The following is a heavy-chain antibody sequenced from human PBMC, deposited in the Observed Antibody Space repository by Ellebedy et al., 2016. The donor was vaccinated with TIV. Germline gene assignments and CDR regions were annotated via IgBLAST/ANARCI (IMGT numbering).Heavy chain of an antibody. D-gene: IGHD1-26*01. Sequence: SETLSLTCTVSGGSISGHFWSWIRQPPGKGLEWIGYIYYSGSTNYNPSLKSRVTMSVDTSKNQFSLKLSSVTAADTAVYYCARERIVGATGGFDYWGQGTLVTVSS. CDR3: ARERIVGATGGFDY. V-gene: IGHV4-59*11. J-gene: IGHJ4*02. CDR2: IYYSGST. CDR1: GGSISGHF.